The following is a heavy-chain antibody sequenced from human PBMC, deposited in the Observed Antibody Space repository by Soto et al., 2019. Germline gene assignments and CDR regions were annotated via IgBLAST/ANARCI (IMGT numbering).Heavy chain of an antibody. V-gene: IGHV1-69*01. D-gene: IGHD2-15*01. Sequence: QVQLVQSGAEVKKPGSSVKVSCKASGGTLRSYSLSWVRQAPGQVLEWMGGIIPIFGTANYAQKFQGRVTIIADESTSTAYMELTNLTSEDTAGYSCARSRLVGKFPSHTWFDPWGQGTLVTVSS. CDR3: ARSRLVGKFPSHTWFDP. CDR1: GGTLRSYS. J-gene: IGHJ5*02. CDR2: IIPIFGTA.